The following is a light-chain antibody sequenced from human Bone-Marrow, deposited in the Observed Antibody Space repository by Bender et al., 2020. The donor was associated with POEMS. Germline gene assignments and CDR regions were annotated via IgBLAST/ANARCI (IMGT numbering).Light chain of an antibody. CDR2: YDD. CDR1: SSNIGNHG. Sequence: QSVVTQPPSLSEAPRQRVTISCSGSSSNIGNHGVNWYQQLPGEAPKLLIYYDDLLTPGVSDRFSASKSGTSASLAISELQSEDEALYYCSDWDDSLSGWGFGGGTKRTDL. J-gene: IGLJ2*01. V-gene: IGLV1-36*01. CDR3: SDWDDSLSGWG.